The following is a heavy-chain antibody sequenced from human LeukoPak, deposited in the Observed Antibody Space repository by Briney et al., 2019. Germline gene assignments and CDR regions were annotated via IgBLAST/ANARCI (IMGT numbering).Heavy chain of an antibody. CDR3: ARTDSGGSYFRFDY. CDR1: GFTFNNYA. CDR2: IRGSGGST. J-gene: IGHJ4*02. D-gene: IGHD3-22*01. V-gene: IGHV3-23*01. Sequence: GGSLRLSCAASGFTFNNYAMGWVRQAPGKGLEWVSVIRGSGGSTYYADSVKGRFTISRDSSNNTLYLQMNSLRAEDTAVYYCARTDSGGSYFRFDYWGQGTLVTVSS.